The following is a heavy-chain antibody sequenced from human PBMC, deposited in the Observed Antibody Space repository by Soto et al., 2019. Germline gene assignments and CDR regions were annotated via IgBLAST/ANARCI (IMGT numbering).Heavy chain of an antibody. V-gene: IGHV4-61*03. CDR3: ARTTYYGSGEY. J-gene: IGHJ4*01. CDR2: IYHGGST. CDR1: GGSITSGSSY. Sequence: QLQESGPGLLKPSETLSLTCTVSGGSITSGSSYWSWIRQPPGKGLEWIGYIYHGGSTTYSPSLTSRVTISIDTSKNLFSLRLSSLTAADTAVYFCARTTYYGSGEYWGHGTLVTVSS. D-gene: IGHD3-10*01.